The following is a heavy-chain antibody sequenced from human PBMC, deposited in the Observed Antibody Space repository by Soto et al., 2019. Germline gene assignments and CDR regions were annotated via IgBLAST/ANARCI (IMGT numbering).Heavy chain of an antibody. CDR1: GYDFSTHW. V-gene: IGHV5-51*01. J-gene: IGHJ4*02. Sequence: GESLKISCNASGYDFSTHWIGWVRHMPGKGLQWMAIIYPSDSDTKYSPSFQGHVTISVDKSISTAYLQWSGLQASDSAKYYCERTFTDAGFWDYFDYWGPGTLVTVYS. CDR3: ERTFTDAGFWDYFDY. CDR2: IYPSDSDT. D-gene: IGHD3-16*01.